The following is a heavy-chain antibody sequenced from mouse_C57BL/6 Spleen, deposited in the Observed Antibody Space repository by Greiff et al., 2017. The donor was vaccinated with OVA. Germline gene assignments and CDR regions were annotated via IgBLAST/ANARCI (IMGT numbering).Heavy chain of an antibody. CDR1: GFTFSSYT. D-gene: IGHD1-1*01. CDR3: ARLRDYYGLGY. J-gene: IGHJ2*01. CDR2: ISGGGGNT. Sequence: EVQGVESGGGLVKPGGSLKLSCAASGFTFSSYTMSWVRQTPEKRLEWVATISGGGGNTYYPDSVKGRFTISRENAKNTRYLQMSSLRSEDTALYYCARLRDYYGLGYWGKGTTLTVSS. V-gene: IGHV5-9*01.